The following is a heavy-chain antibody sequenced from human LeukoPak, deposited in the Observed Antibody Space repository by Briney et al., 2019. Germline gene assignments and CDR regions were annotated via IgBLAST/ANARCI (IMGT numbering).Heavy chain of an antibody. V-gene: IGHV3-23*01. J-gene: IGHJ4*02. CDR2: ISNGGITT. CDR3: ANRLGYCSGGSCYLIDY. D-gene: IGHD2-15*01. CDR1: GFTFGTYA. Sequence: PGGSLRLSCAASGFTFGTYAMSWVRQTPGKSLEWVSIISNGGITTYYADSVRGRFTISRDNSKNTLYLQMNSLRAEDTAVYYCANRLGYCSGGSCYLIDYWGQGTLVTVSS.